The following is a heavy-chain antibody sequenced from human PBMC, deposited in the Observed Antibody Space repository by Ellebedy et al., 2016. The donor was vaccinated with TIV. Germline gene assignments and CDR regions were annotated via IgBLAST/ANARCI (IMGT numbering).Heavy chain of an antibody. J-gene: IGHJ5*02. Sequence: GGSLRLSCAASGFTFSSYGMHWVRQAPGKGLEWVALISSDASSEYYAHSVKGRFTISRDNSKITLYLQMNSLRAEDTAVYYCAKEGYYYDSRGTNWFDPWGQGTLVTVSS. V-gene: IGHV3-30*18. CDR3: AKEGYYYDSRGTNWFDP. D-gene: IGHD3-22*01. CDR2: ISSDASSE. CDR1: GFTFSSYG.